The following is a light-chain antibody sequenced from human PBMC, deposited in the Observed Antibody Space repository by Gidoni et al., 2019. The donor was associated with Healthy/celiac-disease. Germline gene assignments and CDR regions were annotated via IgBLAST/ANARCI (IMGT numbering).Light chain of an antibody. CDR1: SLRSYF. CDR3: NSRDSSGNHLV. CDR2: GTN. Sequence: SSELTQDPAVSVALGQTVRSTCQGDSLRSYFASWYQQKPGQAPVLVIYGTNHRPSGIPDRFSGSSSRNTASLTITGAQAEDEADYYCNSRDSSGNHLVFGGGTKLTVL. J-gene: IGLJ2*01. V-gene: IGLV3-19*01.